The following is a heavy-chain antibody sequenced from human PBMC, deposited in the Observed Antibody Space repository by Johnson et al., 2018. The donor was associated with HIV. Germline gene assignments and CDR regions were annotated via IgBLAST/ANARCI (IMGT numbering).Heavy chain of an antibody. CDR3: ARSGPNWAFDF. CDR2: INTDGSST. CDR1: GFTFSSYA. J-gene: IGHJ3*01. Sequence: VQLVESGGGVVQPGRSLRLSCAASGFTFSSYAMHWVRQAPGKGLVWVSRINTDGSSTSYADSVKGRFTISRDNAKNTLYLQMNSLRAEDTAVYYCARSGPNWAFDFWGQGTMLTVSS. V-gene: IGHV3-74*02. D-gene: IGHD1-1*01.